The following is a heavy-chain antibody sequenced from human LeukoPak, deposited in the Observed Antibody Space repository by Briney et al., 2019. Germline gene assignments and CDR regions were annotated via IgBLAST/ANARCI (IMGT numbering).Heavy chain of an antibody. J-gene: IGHJ4*02. D-gene: IGHD3-16*01. CDR2: IYSGGST. V-gene: IGHV3-66*01. Sequence: GGSLRLSCAASGFTVSSTYMSWVRQAPGKGLEWVSVIYSGGSTYYADSVKGRFTISRDKSNNTLYLKMNSLRAEDTAVYYCARMNQGLGGFDYWGQGTLVTVSS. CDR1: GFTVSSTY. CDR3: ARMNQGLGGFDY.